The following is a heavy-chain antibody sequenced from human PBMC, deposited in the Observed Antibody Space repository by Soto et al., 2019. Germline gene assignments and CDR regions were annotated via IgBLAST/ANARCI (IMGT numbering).Heavy chain of an antibody. Sequence: GGSLRLSCAASGFTFRGYGMHWVRQAPGRGLEWVALISYDGSIKYYADSVRGRFTISRDNSKNTLYLQMNSLRAEDTAVYYCSNSEYSRYKNIDVWGQGTTVTVSS. D-gene: IGHD5-18*01. CDR3: SNSEYSRYKNIDV. J-gene: IGHJ6*02. CDR2: ISYDGSIK. CDR1: GFTFRGYG. V-gene: IGHV3-30*18.